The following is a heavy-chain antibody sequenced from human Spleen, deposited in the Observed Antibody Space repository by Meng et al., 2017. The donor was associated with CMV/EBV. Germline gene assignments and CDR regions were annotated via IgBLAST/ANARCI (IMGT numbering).Heavy chain of an antibody. CDR1: GFTFSSYA. D-gene: IGHD3-3*01. V-gene: IGHV3-30-3*01. Sequence: LSLTCAASGFTFSSYAMHWVRQAPGKGLEWVAVISYDGSNKYYADSVKGRFTISRDNSKNTLYLQMNSLRAEDTAVYYCARALNYDFWSGSYYYGMDVWGQGTTVTAP. CDR2: ISYDGSNK. J-gene: IGHJ6*02. CDR3: ARALNYDFWSGSYYYGMDV.